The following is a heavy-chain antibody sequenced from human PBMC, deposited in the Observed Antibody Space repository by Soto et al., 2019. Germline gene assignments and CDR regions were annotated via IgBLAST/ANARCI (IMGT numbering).Heavy chain of an antibody. CDR1: GGSFASYY. J-gene: IGHJ5*02. Sequence: SETLSLTCAIYGGSFASYYWSWIRQPPGEGLEWIGEINHSGSTNYNPSLKSRVTISVDTSKNQFSLKLNSVTAADTAVYHCARGGSGGSYAPVDLWGQGTLVTVS. D-gene: IGHD2-15*01. V-gene: IGHV4-34*01. CDR3: ARGGSGGSYAPVDL. CDR2: INHSGST.